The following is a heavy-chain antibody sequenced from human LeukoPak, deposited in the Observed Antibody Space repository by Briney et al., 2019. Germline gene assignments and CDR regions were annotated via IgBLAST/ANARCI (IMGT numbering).Heavy chain of an antibody. CDR2: ITDSGDST. V-gene: IGHV3-23*01. D-gene: IGHD3-3*01. J-gene: IGHJ4*02. CDR1: GFTFSNYA. Sequence: GGSLRLSCAASGFTFSNYAMSWARQAPGKGLEWVAGITDSGDSTSYSDSVKGRFSISRHNSKNTLYLQMNSLRVEDTAIYYCVRERMNVLRFLEWSTFDYWGQGTLAIVPS. CDR3: VRERMNVLRFLEWSTFDY.